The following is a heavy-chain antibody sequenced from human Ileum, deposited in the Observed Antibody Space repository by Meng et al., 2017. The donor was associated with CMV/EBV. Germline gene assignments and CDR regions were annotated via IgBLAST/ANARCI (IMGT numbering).Heavy chain of an antibody. Sequence: SGCTFGGYAMTCVRQAPGKGLEWVSTIRGSNGDTYYADSVKGRFTISRDNSKSILYLQMDSLRAEDTALYYCTKKSQYGDYTQWFDPWGQGTLVTVSS. CDR1: GCTFGGYA. CDR3: TKKSQYGDYTQWFDP. CDR2: IRGSNGDT. J-gene: IGHJ5*02. D-gene: IGHD4-17*01. V-gene: IGHV3-23*01.